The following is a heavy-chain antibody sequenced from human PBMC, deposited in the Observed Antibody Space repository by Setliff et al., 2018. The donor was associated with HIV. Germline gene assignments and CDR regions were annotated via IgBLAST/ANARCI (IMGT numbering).Heavy chain of an antibody. CDR2: ISGSGIST. CDR1: GFTFSNYA. V-gene: IGHV3-23*01. D-gene: IGHD2-2*01. CDR3: AKSGYCGSSTCRNYFYYMDV. J-gene: IGHJ6*03. Sequence: SLRLSCAASGFTFSNYAMRWVRQAPGKGLAWVSGISGSGISTYNADSVKGRFTISRDNSNNTLYLQMNSLRAEDTAVYYCAKSGYCGSSTCRNYFYYMDVWGKGTTVTVSS.